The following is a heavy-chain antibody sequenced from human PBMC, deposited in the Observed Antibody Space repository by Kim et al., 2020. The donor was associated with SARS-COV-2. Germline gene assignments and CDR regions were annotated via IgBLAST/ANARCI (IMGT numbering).Heavy chain of an antibody. CDR1: GGTFSSYA. D-gene: IGHD1-26*01. Sequence: SVKVSCKASGGTFSSYAISWVRQAPGQGLEWMGRIIPIFGIANYAQKFQGRVTITADKSTSTAYMELSSLRSEDTAVYYCARDHTRPYSGSYDVDYWGQGTLVTVSS. J-gene: IGHJ4*02. CDR3: ARDHTRPYSGSYDVDY. V-gene: IGHV1-69*04. CDR2: IIPIFGIA.